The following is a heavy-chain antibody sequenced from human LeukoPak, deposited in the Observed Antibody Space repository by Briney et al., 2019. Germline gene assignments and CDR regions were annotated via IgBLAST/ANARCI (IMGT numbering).Heavy chain of an antibody. V-gene: IGHV4-39*07. D-gene: IGHD6-6*01. CDR2: IYYSGST. CDR3: ARDRPPDPFDY. J-gene: IGHJ4*02. Sequence: SETLSLTCTVSGGSISSSSYYWGWIRQPPGKGLEWIGSIYYSGSTYYNPSLKSRVTISVDTSKNQFSLKLSSVTAADTAVYYCARDRPPDPFDYWGQETLVTVSS. CDR1: GGSISSSSYY.